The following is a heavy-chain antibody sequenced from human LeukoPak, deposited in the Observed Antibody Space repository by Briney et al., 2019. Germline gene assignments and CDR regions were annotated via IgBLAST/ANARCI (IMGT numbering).Heavy chain of an antibody. Sequence: SETLSLTCTVSGASISSYYWSWIRQSPGRGLEWLGYIFYTGSTNYNPSLNSRVTISLDTPKNQFSLRLSSVTAADTAVYYWARLLRDYGLLWGQGTLVTVSS. CDR2: IFYTGST. CDR1: GASISSYY. V-gene: IGHV4-59*08. J-gene: IGHJ4*02. CDR3: ARLLRDYGLL. D-gene: IGHD4-17*01.